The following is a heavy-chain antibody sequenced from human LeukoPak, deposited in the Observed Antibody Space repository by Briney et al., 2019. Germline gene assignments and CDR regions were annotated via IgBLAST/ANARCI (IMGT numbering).Heavy chain of an antibody. CDR2: INSDGSEG. J-gene: IGHJ5*01. CDR3: ARDRSGWYDS. Sequence: PGGSLRLSCAVSGFTFSGFWMSWSRQAPGKGLEWVASINSDGSEGYYADVVKGRFTISRDNAKNSLYLQINSLRAEDTAVYYCARDRSGWYDSWGQGTLVTVSS. V-gene: IGHV3-7*03. D-gene: IGHD3-3*01. CDR1: GFTFSGFW.